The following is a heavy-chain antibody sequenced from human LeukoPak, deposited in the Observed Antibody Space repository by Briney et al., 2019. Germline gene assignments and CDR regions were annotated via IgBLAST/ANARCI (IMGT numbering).Heavy chain of an antibody. CDR2: IYYSGST. J-gene: IGHJ4*02. CDR1: GGSISSSSYY. D-gene: IGHD5-12*01. Sequence: PSETLSLTCTVSGGSISSSSYYWGWIRQPPGKGLEWIGSIYYSGSTYYNPSLKSRVTISVDTSKNQFSLKLSSVTAADTAVYYCASRGYSGYDQDYWGQGTLVTVSS. CDR3: ASRGYSGYDQDY. V-gene: IGHV4-39*01.